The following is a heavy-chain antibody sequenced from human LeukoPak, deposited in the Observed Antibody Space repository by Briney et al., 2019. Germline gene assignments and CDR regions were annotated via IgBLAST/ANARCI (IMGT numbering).Heavy chain of an antibody. CDR2: ISTSGYT. V-gene: IGHV3-11*05. CDR3: ARVRYYGSGSYSGH. CDR1: GFTFGDHY. Sequence: GGSLRLSCAASGFTFGDHYRSWIRQAPGKGLECVSYISTSGYTYHADSVKGRFTISRDNAKNSLNLQMNSLGAEDTAVYYCARVRYYGSGSYSGHWGQGTLVTVSS. J-gene: IGHJ4*02. D-gene: IGHD3-10*01.